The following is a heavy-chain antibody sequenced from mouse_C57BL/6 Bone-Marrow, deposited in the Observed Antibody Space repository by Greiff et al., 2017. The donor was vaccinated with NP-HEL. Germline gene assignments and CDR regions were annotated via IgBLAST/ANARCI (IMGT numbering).Heavy chain of an antibody. CDR3: AKYGDY. CDR2: IYPGGGST. J-gene: IGHJ2*01. D-gene: IGHD1-1*01. V-gene: IGHV1-55*01. Sequence: QVQLQQPGAELVKPGASVKMSCKASGYTFTSYWITWVKQRPGQGLEWIGDIYPGGGSTNSNEKFKSKATLTVATSSSTAYMQLSSLTSDDSAVYYCAKYGDYWGQGTTLTVSS. CDR1: GYTFTSYW.